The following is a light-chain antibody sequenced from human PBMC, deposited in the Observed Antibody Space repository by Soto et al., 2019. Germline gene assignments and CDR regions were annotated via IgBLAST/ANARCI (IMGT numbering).Light chain of an antibody. Sequence: EVVMTQSPATLSVFPGEGVTLSCSASLGIGDTLAWYHHKPGQTPRLLIYDTSTTATGVPARFSGTRSGPEFTITINSLQSEDVAIYSCYPYYSWPQTFRGGTKGDLK. J-gene: IGKJ4*01. CDR2: DTS. V-gene: IGKV3-15*01. CDR1: LGIGDT. CDR3: YPYYSWPQT.